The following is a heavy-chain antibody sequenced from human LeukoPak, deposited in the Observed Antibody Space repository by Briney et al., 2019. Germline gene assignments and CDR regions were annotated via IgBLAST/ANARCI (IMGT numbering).Heavy chain of an antibody. CDR2: IYYSGST. Sequence: PSETLSLTCTVSGGSISSGGYYWSWIRQHPGKGLEWIGYIYYSGSTYYNPSLKSRVTISVNTSKNQFSLKLSSVTAADTAVYYCARVRLQSGWYFDLWGRGTLVTVSS. V-gene: IGHV4-31*03. CDR1: GGSISSGGYY. J-gene: IGHJ2*01. D-gene: IGHD6-25*01. CDR3: ARVRLQSGWYFDL.